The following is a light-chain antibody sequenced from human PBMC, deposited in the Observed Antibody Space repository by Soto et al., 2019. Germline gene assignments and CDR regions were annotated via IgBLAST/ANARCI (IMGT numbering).Light chain of an antibody. J-gene: IGKJ2*01. V-gene: IGKV1-33*01. CDR3: QQYDDLPRNT. CDR1: QDITNY. CDR2: DAS. Sequence: DIQMTPSPSSLSASVGDRVTITCQASQDITNYLNWYQQKPGKAPKLLIFDASNLETGVPSRFIGSGSGTDFTFTISSLQPEDIATYYWQQYDDLPRNTFGQGTKVEIK.